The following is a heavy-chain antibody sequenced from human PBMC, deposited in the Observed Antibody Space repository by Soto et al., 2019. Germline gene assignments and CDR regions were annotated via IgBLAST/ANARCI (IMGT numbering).Heavy chain of an antibody. CDR2: IWYDGSEK. CDR3: ARGRYSGGFDY. Sequence: QVQLVESGGGVVQPGRSLRLSCAASGFTFSSSGMHWVRQAPGKGLEWVALIWYDGSEKYYADSVKGRFTISRDNSKNTLYLQMNSLRAEDTAVYYCARGRYSGGFDYWGQGTLVTVSS. D-gene: IGHD6-19*01. J-gene: IGHJ4*02. V-gene: IGHV3-33*01. CDR1: GFTFSSSG.